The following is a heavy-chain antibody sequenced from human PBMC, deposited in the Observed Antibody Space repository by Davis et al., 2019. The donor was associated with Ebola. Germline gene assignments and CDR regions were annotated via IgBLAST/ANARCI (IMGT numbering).Heavy chain of an antibody. CDR3: AGGRGSILGGG. V-gene: IGHV3-7*01. D-gene: IGHD2-21*01. CDR2: IKQDGSEK. Sequence: GESLKISCAASGFTFSSYWMSWVRQAPGKGLEWVANIKQDGSEKYYVDSVKGRFTISRDNAKNSLYLQMNSLRAEDTAVYYCAGGRGSILGGGWGQGTLVTVSS. CDR1: GFTFSSYW. J-gene: IGHJ4*02.